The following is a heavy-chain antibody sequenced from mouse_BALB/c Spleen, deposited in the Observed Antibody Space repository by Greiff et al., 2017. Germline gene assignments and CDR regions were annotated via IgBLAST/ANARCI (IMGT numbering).Heavy chain of an antibody. V-gene: IGHV1-9*01. Sequence: QVQLQQSGAELMKTGAAVKLSCKATGYTFTAYWIEWVKQRPGHGLEWIGEIFSGSGITNYNEKFKGKATLTADTSSNTAYMQLSSLTTEDSAIYYCARRNYGSCDSWGQGTTLTVSS. CDR1: GYTFTAYW. CDR2: IFSGSGIT. CDR3: ARRNYGSCDS. J-gene: IGHJ2*01. D-gene: IGHD1-1*01.